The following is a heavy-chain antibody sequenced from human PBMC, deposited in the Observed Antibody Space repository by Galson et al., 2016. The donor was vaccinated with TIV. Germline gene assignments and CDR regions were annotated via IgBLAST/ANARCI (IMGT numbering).Heavy chain of an antibody. J-gene: IGHJ4*02. CDR3: ARQGPTKGSLGY. CDR2: MYPGDSDT. V-gene: IGHV5-51*01. CDR1: GNTFTSLW. D-gene: IGHD1-26*01. Sequence: QSGAEVKKPGESLKISCKASGNTFTSLWIGWVRRVPGKGLEWMGIMYPGDSDTIYSPSFQGQVTISADKSISTVYLQWSSLKASDAAMYYCARQGPTKGSLGYWGQGTLLTVSS.